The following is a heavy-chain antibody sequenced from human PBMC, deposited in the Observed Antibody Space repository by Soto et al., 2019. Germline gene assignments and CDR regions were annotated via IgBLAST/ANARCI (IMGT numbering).Heavy chain of an antibody. CDR1: GYTFTSYG. Sequence: QVQLVQSGAEVKKPGASVKVSCKASGYTFTSYGISWVRQAPGQGLEWMGWISAYNGNTNYAQKLQGRVTMTTDTSTSKAYMELRSLRSDDTAVYYCARDVPSGTRPVPFDYWGQGTLVTVSS. CDR2: ISAYNGNT. J-gene: IGHJ4*02. CDR3: ARDVPSGTRPVPFDY. D-gene: IGHD6-13*01. V-gene: IGHV1-18*04.